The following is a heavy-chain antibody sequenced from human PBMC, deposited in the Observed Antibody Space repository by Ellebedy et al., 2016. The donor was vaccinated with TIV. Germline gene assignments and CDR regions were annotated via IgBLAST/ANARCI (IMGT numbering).Heavy chain of an antibody. CDR1: GFTFSSYA. Sequence: PGGSLRLSCAASGFTFSSYAMSWVRQAPGKGLEWVSTISSTGSRTYYADSVEGRFIISRDNSKKTLNLQMNSLRAEDTAVYYCAKDKVFGDSKWEIDVWGQGITVTVSS. J-gene: IGHJ6*02. V-gene: IGHV3-23*01. D-gene: IGHD1-26*01. CDR2: ISSTGSRT. CDR3: AKDKVFGDSKWEIDV.